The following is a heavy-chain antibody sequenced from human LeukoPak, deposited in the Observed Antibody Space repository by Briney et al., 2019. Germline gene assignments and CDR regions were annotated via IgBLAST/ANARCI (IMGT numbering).Heavy chain of an antibody. CDR1: GYTFTGYY. Sequence: ASVKVSRKASGYTFTGYYMHWVRQAPGQGLEWMGWISAYNGNTNYAQKLQGRVTMTTDTSTSTAYMELRSLRSDDTAVYYCARGRPSYYYYGMDVWGKGTTVTVSS. CDR2: ISAYNGNT. CDR3: ARGRPSYYYYGMDV. V-gene: IGHV1-18*04. J-gene: IGHJ6*04.